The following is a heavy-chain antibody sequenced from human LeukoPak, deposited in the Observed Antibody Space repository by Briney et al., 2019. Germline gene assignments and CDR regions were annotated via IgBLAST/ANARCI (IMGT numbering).Heavy chain of an antibody. CDR1: AGTIRSSY. CDR2: IYYTGST. J-gene: IGHJ4*02. Sequence: SETLSLTRPASAGTIRSSYRSWIRQPPGKGLAWIGYIYYTGSTNYNPTLKCRVSISVDASKNQFSLKLSSVPAADTAVYYCARGGSYYGYFDYWGQGTLVTVSS. V-gene: IGHV4-59*01. CDR3: ARGGSYYGYFDY. D-gene: IGHD1-26*01.